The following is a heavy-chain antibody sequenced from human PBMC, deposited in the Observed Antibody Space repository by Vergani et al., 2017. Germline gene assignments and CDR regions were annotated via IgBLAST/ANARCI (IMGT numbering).Heavy chain of an antibody. CDR2: LFPSGST. CDR1: GAPISYWC. J-gene: IGHJ2*01. D-gene: IGHD2-21*01. V-gene: IGHV4-4*07. CDR3: ARSQGDYWYFDL. Sequence: QVQMQESGPGLVKTSETLSLTCSASGAPISYWCWSWLRQPAGKGLEWIGRLFPSGSTNYKPSLKSRVTMSIDTSKNQFSLKLTSVTAADTAVYYCARSQGDYWYFDLWGPGSLVTVSS.